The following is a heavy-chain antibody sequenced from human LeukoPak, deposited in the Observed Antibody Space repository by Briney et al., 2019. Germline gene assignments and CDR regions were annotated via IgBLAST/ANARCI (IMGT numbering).Heavy chain of an antibody. CDR3: ARLGQDIVAQIVDY. J-gene: IGHJ4*02. Sequence: PSETLSLTCAVSGYSISSGYYWGWIRQPPGKGLEWIGSIYHSGSTYYNPSLKSRVTISVDTSKNQFSLKLSSVTAADTAVYYCARLGQDIVAQIVDYWGQGTLVTVSS. CDR1: GYSISSGYY. CDR2: IYHSGST. D-gene: IGHD5-12*01. V-gene: IGHV4-38-2*01.